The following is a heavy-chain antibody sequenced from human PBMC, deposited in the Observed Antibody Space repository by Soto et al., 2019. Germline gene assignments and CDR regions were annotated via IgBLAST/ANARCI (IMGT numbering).Heavy chain of an antibody. J-gene: IGHJ4*02. CDR1: GYTLTELS. V-gene: IGHV1-24*01. D-gene: IGHD3-22*01. CDR2: FDPEDGET. CDR3: AREEYYYDSSGFYYVY. Sequence: ASVKVSCKVSGYTLTELSMHWVRQAPGKGLEWMGGFDPEDGETIYAQKFQGRVTMTEDTSTDTAYMELSSLRSDDTAVYYCAREEYYYDSSGFYYVYWGQGTLVTVSS.